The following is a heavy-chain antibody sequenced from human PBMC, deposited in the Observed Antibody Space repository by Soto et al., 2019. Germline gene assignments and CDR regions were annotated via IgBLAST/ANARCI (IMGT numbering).Heavy chain of an antibody. Sequence: GGSLRLSCAASGFTFYKYPMHWVRQTPGEGLQWVAVISSDGSNKYYADSVEGRFTISRDNSRDTLYLQMNSLRDEDTAVYYCVREPRGVEMPTRFDYWGQGT. V-gene: IGHV3-30-3*01. J-gene: IGHJ4*02. CDR3: VREPRGVEMPTRFDY. D-gene: IGHD3-10*01. CDR2: ISSDGSNK. CDR1: GFTFYKYP.